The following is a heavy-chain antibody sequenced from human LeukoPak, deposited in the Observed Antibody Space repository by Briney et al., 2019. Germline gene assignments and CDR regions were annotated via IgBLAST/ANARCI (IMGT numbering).Heavy chain of an antibody. CDR2: ISSSSSYI. CDR3: ASVYYGSGTGYYYMDV. J-gene: IGHJ6*03. D-gene: IGHD3-10*01. Sequence: GGPLRLSCAASGFTFSSYSMNWVRQAPGKGLEWVSSISSSSSYIYYADSVKGRFTISRDNAKNSLYLQMNSLRAEDTAVYYCASVYYGSGTGYYYMDVWGKGTTVTVSS. V-gene: IGHV3-21*01. CDR1: GFTFSSYS.